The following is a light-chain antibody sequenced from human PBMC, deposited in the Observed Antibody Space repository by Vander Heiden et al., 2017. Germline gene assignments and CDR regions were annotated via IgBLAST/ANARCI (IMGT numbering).Light chain of an antibody. CDR1: NSDVGGYNY. CDR2: EVN. J-gene: IGLJ2*01. Sequence: QSALTQPASVSGSPGESITISCTGTNSDVGGYNYFSWYQQHPGKAPQLLIFEVNIRPSGVSTRFSGSRSGNTASLAISGLLAEDEGFYYCSSYTGSSTLVIFGGGTKLTVL. V-gene: IGLV2-14*01. CDR3: SSYTGSSTLVI.